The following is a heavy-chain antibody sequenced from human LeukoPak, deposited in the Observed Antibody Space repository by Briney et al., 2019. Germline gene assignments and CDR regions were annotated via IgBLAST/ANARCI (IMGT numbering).Heavy chain of an antibody. V-gene: IGHV4-39*07. CDR3: ATRPARGSGPYYPYFDY. J-gene: IGHJ4*02. CDR1: GGSISSSSYY. D-gene: IGHD3-22*01. Sequence: PSETLSLTCTVSGGSISSSSYYRGWIRQPPGKGLEWIGTIYYSGSTYNNPSLKSRVTISVDTSKTQFSLKLTSVTAADTAVYYCATRPARGSGPYYPYFDYWGQGALVTVSS. CDR2: IYYSGST.